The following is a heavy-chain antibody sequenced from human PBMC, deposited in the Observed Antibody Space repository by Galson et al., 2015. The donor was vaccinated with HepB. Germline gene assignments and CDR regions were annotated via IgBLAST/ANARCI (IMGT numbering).Heavy chain of an antibody. CDR2: IHHTGST. CDR1: GGSITSNNW. Sequence: LSLTCAVSGGSITSNNWWSWVRQPPGKRLEWIGEIHHTGSTNYNPSLQSRVTISTDESKNQFSLKVNSVTAADTSVYYCARATLTTGFDSWGQGTLVTVSS. D-gene: IGHD4-17*01. CDR3: ARATLTTGFDS. J-gene: IGHJ4*02. V-gene: IGHV4-4*02.